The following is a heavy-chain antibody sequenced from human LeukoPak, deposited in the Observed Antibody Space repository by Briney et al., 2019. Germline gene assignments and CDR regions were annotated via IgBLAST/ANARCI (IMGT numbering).Heavy chain of an antibody. V-gene: IGHV1-2*02. CDR1: GYTFTDYY. Sequence: ASVKVSCKASGYTFTDYYMHWVRQAPGQGLEWTGWINPNSGGTNYAQKFQGRVTMTRDTSISTAYMELRRLRSDDTAVYYCAREGITAPETNWFDPWGQGTLVTVSS. CDR2: INPNSGGT. CDR3: AREGITAPETNWFDP. D-gene: IGHD1-20*01. J-gene: IGHJ5*02.